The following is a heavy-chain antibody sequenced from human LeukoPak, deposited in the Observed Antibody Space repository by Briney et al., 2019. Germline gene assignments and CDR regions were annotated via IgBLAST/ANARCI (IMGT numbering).Heavy chain of an antibody. CDR1: GGSISSYY. CDR2: IYYSGST. V-gene: IGHV4-59*08. CDR3: ARVRVVTATAGYYYFDY. Sequence: KPSETLSLTCTVSGGSISSYYWSWIRQPPGKGLECIGYIYYSGSTNYNPSLKSRVTISVDTSKNQFSLKLSSVTAADTAVYYCARVRVVTATAGYYYFDYWGQGTLVTVSS. J-gene: IGHJ4*02. D-gene: IGHD2-21*02.